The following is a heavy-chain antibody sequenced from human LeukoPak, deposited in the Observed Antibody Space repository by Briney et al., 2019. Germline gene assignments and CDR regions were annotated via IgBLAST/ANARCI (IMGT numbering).Heavy chain of an antibody. Sequence: PSETLSLTCAVYGGSFSGYYWSWIRQPPGKGLEWIGEINHSGSTNYNPSLKSRVTISVDTSKNQFSLKLSSVTAADTAVYYCVSQDMDYWGQGTLVTVSS. CDR1: GGSFSGYY. J-gene: IGHJ4*02. CDR3: VSQDMDY. CDR2: INHSGST. V-gene: IGHV4-34*01.